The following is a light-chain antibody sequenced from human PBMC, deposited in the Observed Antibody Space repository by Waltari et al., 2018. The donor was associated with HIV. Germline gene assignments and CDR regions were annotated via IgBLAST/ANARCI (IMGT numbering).Light chain of an antibody. J-gene: IGKJ1*01. CDR3: QQYYSVPWT. CDR1: QSLLFNANNKNY. Sequence: DIVMTQSPDSLAVSLGERATINCKSSQSLLFNANNKNYLAWYQQNPGQSPTVLFYRAFTREFGVPDRFTGSGSGTDFTLTVTSLQSEDVALYYCQQYYSVPWTFGQGTKVEIK. V-gene: IGKV4-1*01. CDR2: RAF.